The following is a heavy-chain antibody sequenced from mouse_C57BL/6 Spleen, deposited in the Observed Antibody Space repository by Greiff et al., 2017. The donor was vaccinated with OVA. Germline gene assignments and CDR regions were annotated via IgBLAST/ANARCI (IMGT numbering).Heavy chain of an antibody. Sequence: VQLQQSGAELVRPGASVTLSCKASGYTFTDYEMHWVKQTPVHGLEWIGAIDPETGGTSYNQKFKGKAILTADKSSSTAYMELRSLTSEDSAVYYCTRSAITTVVDTNFDGWGQGTTLTVAS. D-gene: IGHD1-1*01. V-gene: IGHV1-15*01. CDR1: GYTFTDYE. CDR3: TRSAITTVVDTNFDG. CDR2: IDPETGGT. J-gene: IGHJ2*01.